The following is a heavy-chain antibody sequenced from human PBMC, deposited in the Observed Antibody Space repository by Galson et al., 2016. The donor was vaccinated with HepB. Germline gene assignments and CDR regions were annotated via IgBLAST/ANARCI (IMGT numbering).Heavy chain of an antibody. D-gene: IGHD1-1*01. CDR3: AKTILSNYGMDV. CDR1: EDIAEHSFANTW. Sequence: QSGAEVKKPGGSLKISCRGSEDIAEHSFANTWIAWVRQVPGKGLEWMGVIYPGDSDTRYSPSFQGHVTMSADKSISTAYLQWNSLKASDTAMYYCAKTILSNYGMDVWGQGTTVTVSS. CDR2: IYPGDSDT. V-gene: IGHV5-51*01. J-gene: IGHJ6*02.